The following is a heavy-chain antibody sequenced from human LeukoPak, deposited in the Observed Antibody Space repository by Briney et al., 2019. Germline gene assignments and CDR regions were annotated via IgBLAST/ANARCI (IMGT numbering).Heavy chain of an antibody. Sequence: ASVKVSCKASGYTFTSYGISWVRQAPGQGLEWMGWISAYNGNTNYAQKLQGRVTMTTDRSTSTAYMELRSMRSDDTAVYYCARDTPYSSGWYGLKAFDIWGQGTMVTVSS. CDR2: ISAYNGNT. J-gene: IGHJ3*02. CDR1: GYTFTSYG. D-gene: IGHD6-19*01. V-gene: IGHV1-18*01. CDR3: ARDTPYSSGWYGLKAFDI.